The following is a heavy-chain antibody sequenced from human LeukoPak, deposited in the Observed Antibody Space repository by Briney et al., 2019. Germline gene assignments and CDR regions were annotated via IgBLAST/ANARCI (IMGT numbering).Heavy chain of an antibody. V-gene: IGHV3-66*01. CDR1: GFTVSSDY. J-gene: IGHJ6*02. Sequence: PGGSLRLSCAASGFTVSSDYMSWVRQAPGKGLEWVSVIYSGGSTYYADSVKGRFTISRDNSKNTLYLQMNSLRAEDTAVYYCARDLVHYYDSSGYYYYYYGMDVWSQGSTVTVSS. CDR3: ARDLVHYYDSSGYYYYYYGMDV. CDR2: IYSGGST. D-gene: IGHD3-22*01.